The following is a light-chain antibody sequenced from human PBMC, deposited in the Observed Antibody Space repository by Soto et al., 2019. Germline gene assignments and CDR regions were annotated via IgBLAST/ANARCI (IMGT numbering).Light chain of an antibody. CDR2: GVT. V-gene: IGLV2-8*01. CDR3: SSYAGSSDIV. Sequence: QSALTQPPSASGSPGQSVTISCNGTSSDVGAYNFVSWYQQHPGRAPKLIISGVTNRPSGVPDRFSGSKSGNTASLTVSGLQADDEADYYCSSYAGSSDIVFGTGTKLTVL. CDR1: SSDVGAYNF. J-gene: IGLJ1*01.